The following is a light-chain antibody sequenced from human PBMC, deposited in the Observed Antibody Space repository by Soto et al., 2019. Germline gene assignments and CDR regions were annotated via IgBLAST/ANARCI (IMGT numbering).Light chain of an antibody. CDR1: VLAKKY. CDR3: YSAADKNVV. V-gene: IGLV3-27*01. Sequence: SYELTQPSSVSVSPGQTARITCSGDVLAKKYARWFQQKPGQAPVLVIYKDSARPSGIPERFSGSSSGTTVTLTISGAQVEDEADYYCYSAADKNVVFGGGTKLTVL. J-gene: IGLJ2*01. CDR2: KDS.